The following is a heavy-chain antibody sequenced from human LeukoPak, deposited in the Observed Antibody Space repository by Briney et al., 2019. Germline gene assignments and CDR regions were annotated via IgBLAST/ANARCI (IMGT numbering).Heavy chain of an antibody. Sequence: GGSLSLSCAASGFNFPDHTINWVRQAPGKGLEWVGYITSEARGGTTQYAASVADRITISRDDSKSIAYLQLNSLKPEDAAVYYCTRGRCGLCLIDYWGQGTLATVSS. J-gene: IGHJ4*02. V-gene: IGHV3-49*04. D-gene: IGHD2-21*01. CDR3: TRGRCGLCLIDY. CDR1: GFNFPDHT. CDR2: ITSEARGGTT.